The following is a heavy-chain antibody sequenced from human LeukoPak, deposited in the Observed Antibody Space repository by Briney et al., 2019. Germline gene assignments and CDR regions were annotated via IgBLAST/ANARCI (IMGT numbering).Heavy chain of an antibody. CDR3: ARSSGWYGGGGWFDP. J-gene: IGHJ5*02. Sequence: GGSLRLSCAASGFTFSSYEMNWVRQAPGKGLEWVSYISSSGSTIYYADSVKGRFTISRDNAKNSLYLQMNSLRAEDTAVYYCARSSGWYGGGGWFDPWGQGTLVTVSS. CDR2: ISSSGSTI. V-gene: IGHV3-48*03. D-gene: IGHD6-19*01. CDR1: GFTFSSYE.